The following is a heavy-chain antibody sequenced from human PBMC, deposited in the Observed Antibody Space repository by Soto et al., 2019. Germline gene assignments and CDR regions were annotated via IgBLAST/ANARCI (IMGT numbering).Heavy chain of an antibody. J-gene: IGHJ5*02. Sequence: PGESLKISCAASGFTFSSYSMNWVRQAPGKGLEWVSSISSSSSYIYYADSVKGRFTISRDNAKNSLYLQMNSLRAEDTAVYYCARNYYDSSGYYGFMDWFDPWGQGTLVTVS. CDR1: GFTFSSYS. CDR3: ARNYYDSSGYYGFMDWFDP. CDR2: ISSSSSYI. D-gene: IGHD3-22*01. V-gene: IGHV3-21*01.